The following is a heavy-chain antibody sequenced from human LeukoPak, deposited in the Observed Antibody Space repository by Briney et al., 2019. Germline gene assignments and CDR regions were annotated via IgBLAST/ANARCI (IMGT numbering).Heavy chain of an antibody. CDR1: GGSISRGSYY. CDR2: INHSGST. CDR3: APWVGGYYYMDV. Sequence: SETLSLTCTVSGGSISRGSYYWGWIRQPPGKGLEWIGEINHSGSTNYNPSLKSRVTISVDTSKNQFSLKLSSVTAADTAVYYCAPWVGGYYYMDVWGKGTTVTVSS. J-gene: IGHJ6*03. V-gene: IGHV4-39*07. D-gene: IGHD3-16*01.